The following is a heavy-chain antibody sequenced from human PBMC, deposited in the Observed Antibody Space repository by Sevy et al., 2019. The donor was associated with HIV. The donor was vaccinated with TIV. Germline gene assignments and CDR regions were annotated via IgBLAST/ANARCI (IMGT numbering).Heavy chain of an antibody. V-gene: IGHV1-8*01. Sequence: ASVKVSCKASGYTFTSYDINWVRQATGQGLEWMGWMNPNSGNTGYAQKFQGRVTMTRNTSISTAYMELRSLRSEDTAVYYCARGRLSWTRSNAANTPEYFDYWGQGTLVTVSS. CDR1: GYTFTSYD. CDR2: MNPNSGNT. CDR3: ARGRLSWTRSNAANTPEYFDY. J-gene: IGHJ4*02. D-gene: IGHD1-1*01.